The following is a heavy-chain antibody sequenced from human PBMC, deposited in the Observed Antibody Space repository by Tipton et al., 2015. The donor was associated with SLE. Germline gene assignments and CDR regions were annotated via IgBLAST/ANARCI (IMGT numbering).Heavy chain of an antibody. D-gene: IGHD6-13*01. V-gene: IGHV3-7*01. CDR2: IKQDGSEK. Sequence: SLRLSCAASGFTFSSYWMSWVRQAPGKGLEWVANIKQDGSEKYYVDSVKGRFTISRDNAKNSLYLQMNSLRAEDTAVYYCAKDRDAEAAGMGYWGQGTLVTVSS. CDR1: GFTFSSYW. CDR3: AKDRDAEAAGMGY. J-gene: IGHJ4*02.